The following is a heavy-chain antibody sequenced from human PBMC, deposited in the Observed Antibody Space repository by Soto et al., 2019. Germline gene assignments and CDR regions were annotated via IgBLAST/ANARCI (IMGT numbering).Heavy chain of an antibody. CDR3: AREIRVAGRRNYFDY. CDR2: ITGSGGGA. CDR1: GFTFSIYG. Sequence: EVQLLESGGDLVQPGGSLRLSCAASGFTFSIYGMTWVRQAPGKGPEWVSYITGSGGGAYYADSVKGRFTISRDNSKSTLYLQMDSLRDDDRAIYYCAREIRVAGRRNYFDYWGQGTLVTVSS. J-gene: IGHJ4*02. V-gene: IGHV3-23*01. D-gene: IGHD6-19*01.